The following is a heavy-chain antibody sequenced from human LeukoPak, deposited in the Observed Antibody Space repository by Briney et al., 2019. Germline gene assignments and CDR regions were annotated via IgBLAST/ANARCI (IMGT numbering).Heavy chain of an antibody. D-gene: IGHD3-10*01. CDR3: ARFAPRVAPDNWFDP. J-gene: IGHJ5*02. CDR2: IYYSGST. CDR1: GGSISSSSYY. V-gene: IGHV4-39*07. Sequence: PSQTLSLTCTVSGGSISSSSYYWGWIRQPPGKGLEWIGSIYYSGSTYYNPSLKSRVTISVDTSKNQFSLKLSSVTAADTAVYYCARFAPRVAPDNWFDPWGQGTLVTVSS.